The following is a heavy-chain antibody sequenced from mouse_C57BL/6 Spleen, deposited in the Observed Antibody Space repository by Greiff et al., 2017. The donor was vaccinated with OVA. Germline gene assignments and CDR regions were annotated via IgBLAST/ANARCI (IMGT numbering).Heavy chain of an antibody. Sequence: EVQLQQSGPELVKPGASVKIPCKASGYTFTDYNMDWVKQSHGKSLEWIGDINPNNGATIYNQKFKGKATLTVDKSSSTAYMELRSLTSEDTAVYYCASYSNYFAYWGQGTLVTVSA. CDR2: INPNNGAT. J-gene: IGHJ3*01. D-gene: IGHD2-5*01. CDR3: ASYSNYFAY. CDR1: GYTFTDYN. V-gene: IGHV1-18*01.